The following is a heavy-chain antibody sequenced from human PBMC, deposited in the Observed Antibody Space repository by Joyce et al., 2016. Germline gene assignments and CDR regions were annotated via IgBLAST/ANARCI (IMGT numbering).Heavy chain of an antibody. J-gene: IGHJ3*02. CDR2: ISAYNGNT. CDR3: ARVTYYYDSSGSPDAFDI. V-gene: IGHV1-18*01. D-gene: IGHD3-22*01. Sequence: QVQLVQSGAEVKKPGASVKVSCKASGYTFTSYGISWVRQAPGQGLEWMGWISAYNGNTNYAQKLQGRVTMTTDTSTSTAYMELRSLRSDDTAVYYCARVTYYYDSSGSPDAFDIWGQGTMVIVSS. CDR1: GYTFTSYG.